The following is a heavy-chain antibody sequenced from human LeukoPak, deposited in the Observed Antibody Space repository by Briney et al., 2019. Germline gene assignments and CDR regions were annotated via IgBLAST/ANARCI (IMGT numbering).Heavy chain of an antibody. D-gene: IGHD3-3*01. V-gene: IGHV4-61*02. J-gene: IGHJ5*02. Sequence: SETLSLTCTVSGGSISSGSYYWSWIRQPAGKGLEWIGRIYTSGSTNYNPSLKSRVTISVDTSKNQFSLKLSSVTAADTAVYYCARGHESIKTFGEVIKTRTRWFDPWGQGNLVTVSS. CDR1: GGSISSGSYY. CDR3: ARGHESIKTFGEVIKTRTRWFDP. CDR2: IYTSGST.